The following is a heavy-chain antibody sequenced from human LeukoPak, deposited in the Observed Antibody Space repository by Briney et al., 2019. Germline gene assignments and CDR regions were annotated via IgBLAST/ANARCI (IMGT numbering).Heavy chain of an antibody. J-gene: IGHJ6*03. V-gene: IGHV3-7*01. CDR2: IKQDGSEK. CDR3: ARGAAKSIAARYGPYYYYMDV. D-gene: IGHD6-6*01. Sequence: GGSLRLSCAASGFTFSSYWMGWVRQAPGKGLEWVANIKQDGSEKYYVDSVKGRFTISRDNAKNSLYLQMNSLRAEDTAVYYCARGAAKSIAARYGPYYYYMDVWGKGTTVTVSS. CDR1: GFTFSSYW.